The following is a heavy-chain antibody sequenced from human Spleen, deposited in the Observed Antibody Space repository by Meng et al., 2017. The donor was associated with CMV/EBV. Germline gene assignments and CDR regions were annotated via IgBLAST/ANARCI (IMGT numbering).Heavy chain of an antibody. CDR3: ARVGEVQYDFWSGRYYYYGMDV. D-gene: IGHD3-3*01. CDR1: GYNFTGYY. Sequence: ASVKVSCKASGYNFTGYYIHWVRQAPGQGLEWMGWINPNSGGTNYAQKFQGRVTMTRDTSISTAYMELSRLRSDDTAVYYCARVGEVQYDFWSGRYYYYGMDVWGQGTTVTVSS. J-gene: IGHJ6*02. V-gene: IGHV1-2*02. CDR2: INPNSGGT.